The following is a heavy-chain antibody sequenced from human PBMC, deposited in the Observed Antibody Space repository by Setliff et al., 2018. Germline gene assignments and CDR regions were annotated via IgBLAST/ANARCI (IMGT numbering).Heavy chain of an antibody. CDR1: GFTFSSNYE. CDR2: ISSIGRLI. CDR3: ASPPIRQYNYYMDV. D-gene: IGHD1-20*01. V-gene: IGHV3-48*03. J-gene: IGHJ6*04. Sequence: GESLKISCAASGFTFSSNYEINWVRQAPGKGLEWISYISSIGRLIHYADSVKGRFTVFRGNAGNSVHLQMNNLRVDDAAIYYCASPPIRQYNYYMDVWGKGTTVTVSS.